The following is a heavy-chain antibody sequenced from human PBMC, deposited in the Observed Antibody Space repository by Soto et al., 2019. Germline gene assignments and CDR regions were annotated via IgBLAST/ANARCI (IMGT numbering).Heavy chain of an antibody. Sequence: SAKVSCKASGGTFSSYAITWVRQAPGQGLEWMGGIIPIFGPATYAQKFQGRVTITADESTSTAYMELSSLRSEDTAVYYCARRYGDYLALDIWGQGTMVTVSS. CDR2: IIPIFGPA. J-gene: IGHJ3*02. V-gene: IGHV1-69*13. CDR3: ARRYGDYLALDI. D-gene: IGHD4-17*01. CDR1: GGTFSSYA.